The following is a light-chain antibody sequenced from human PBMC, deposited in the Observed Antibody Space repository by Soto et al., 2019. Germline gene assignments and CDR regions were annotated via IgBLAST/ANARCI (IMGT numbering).Light chain of an antibody. CDR1: QDINKN. J-gene: IGKJ4*01. Sequence: DIQMTQSPSSLSASVGDRVTITCQASQDINKNLIWYQQKPGKAPKLLIYDASDLETGVPSRFSGSGSGTDFTLTISSLQPEDFATYYCQQSYSTPLTFGGGTTGDIK. CDR2: DAS. V-gene: IGKV1-39*01. CDR3: QQSYSTPLT.